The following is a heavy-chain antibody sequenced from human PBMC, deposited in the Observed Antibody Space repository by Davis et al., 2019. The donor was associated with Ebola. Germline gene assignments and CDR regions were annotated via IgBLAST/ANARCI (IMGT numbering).Heavy chain of an antibody. D-gene: IGHD4-17*01. V-gene: IGHV3-23*01. CDR3: AKDPNGDYIGAYDD. J-gene: IGHJ4*02. CDR1: GFTFSRHA. CDR2: IRGTGRTI. Sequence: GESLKISCAGPGFTFSRHAMPWVRQAPGQGLERIPVIRGTGRTIFYADSVKGRFTISRDNSKNTLYLQMNSLRAEDTAVYYCAKDPNGDYIGAYDDWGQGTLVTVSS.